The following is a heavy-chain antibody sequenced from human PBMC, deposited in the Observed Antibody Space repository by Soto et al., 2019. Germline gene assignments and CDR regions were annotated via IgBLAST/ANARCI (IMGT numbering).Heavy chain of an antibody. CDR1: EFTFSSYG. CDR3: AKDTYYHDTTGYYVFDY. D-gene: IGHD3-22*01. CDR2: ISYDGSKK. V-gene: IGHV3-30*18. J-gene: IGHJ4*02. Sequence: QVQLVESGGGVVQPGRSLTLSCAASEFTFSSYGIHWVRQAPGKGLEWVAVISYDGSKKQYEDSVKGRFTISRDNSKNTLHLQMNSLRADDTAVYYCAKDTYYHDTTGYYVFDYWGQGTLVTVST.